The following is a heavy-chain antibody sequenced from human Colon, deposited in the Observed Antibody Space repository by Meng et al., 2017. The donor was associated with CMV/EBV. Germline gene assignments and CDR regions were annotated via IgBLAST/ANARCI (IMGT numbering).Heavy chain of an antibody. Sequence: CKEAGYTLTSYYIKGVRQAPGQGLEWMGRIDHSGGSTTYAQAFEGRVIMTRDTSTSTVHMELTSLRSEDTAVYYCARAIAAAGHFDYWGQGTLVTVSS. V-gene: IGHV1-46*01. CDR2: IDHSGGST. CDR1: GYTLTSYY. D-gene: IGHD6-13*01. J-gene: IGHJ4*02. CDR3: ARAIAAAGHFDY.